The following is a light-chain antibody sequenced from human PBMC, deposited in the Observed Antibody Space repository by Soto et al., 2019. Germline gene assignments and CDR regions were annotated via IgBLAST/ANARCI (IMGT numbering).Light chain of an antibody. CDR2: DVS. V-gene: IGLV2-14*01. J-gene: IGLJ1*01. Sequence: QSVPTQPASVSGSPGQSIAISCTGTSSDVGSYTYVSWYQQHPGKAPKLMIFDVSNRPSGVSDRFSGSKSGNTASLTISGLQADDEADYYCSSYTISSTYVFGTGTQLTVL. CDR1: SSDVGSYTY. CDR3: SSYTISSTYV.